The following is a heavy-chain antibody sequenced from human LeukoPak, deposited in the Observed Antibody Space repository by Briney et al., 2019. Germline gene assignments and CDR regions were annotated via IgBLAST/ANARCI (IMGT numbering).Heavy chain of an antibody. CDR1: GFTFSNYA. D-gene: IGHD3-16*01. CDR2: ISGSGVNT. J-gene: IGHJ3*02. Sequence: GGSLRLSCAASGFTFSNYAMSWVRQAPGKGLEWVSTISGSGVNTSYADSVKGRFTISRDNSKKTLYLQMSSLRAEDTAIYYCAKKGPPGLGDAFDIWGQGTMVTVSS. V-gene: IGHV3-23*01. CDR3: AKKGPPGLGDAFDI.